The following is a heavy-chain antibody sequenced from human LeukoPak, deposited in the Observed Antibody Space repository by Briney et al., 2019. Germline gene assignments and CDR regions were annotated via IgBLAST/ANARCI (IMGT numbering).Heavy chain of an antibody. CDR1: GGSISSYY. J-gene: IGHJ3*02. D-gene: IGHD2-21*02. CDR2: IYYSGST. Sequence: SETLSLTCTVSGGSISSYYWSWIRQPPGKGLEWIGYIYYSGSTNYNPSLKSRVTISVDTSKNQFSLKLSSVTAADTAVYYCAGEVVVTAIGAHNRKHAFDIWGQGTMVTVSS. V-gene: IGHV4-59*01. CDR3: AGEVVVTAIGAHNRKHAFDI.